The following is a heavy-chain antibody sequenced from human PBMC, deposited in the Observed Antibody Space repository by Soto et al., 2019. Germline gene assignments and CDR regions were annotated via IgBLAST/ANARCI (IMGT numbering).Heavy chain of an antibody. D-gene: IGHD2-8*01. CDR3: AREDIVPSRWLRLVRWFDP. V-gene: IGHV1-69*06. Sequence: ASVKVSCKASGGTFSSYAISWVRQAPGQGLEWMGVIIPIFGTANYAQKFQGRVTITADKSTSTAYMELSSLRSEDTAVYYCAREDIVPSRWLRLVRWFDPWVQGTLVTVSS. CDR1: GGTFSSYA. J-gene: IGHJ5*02. CDR2: IIPIFGTA.